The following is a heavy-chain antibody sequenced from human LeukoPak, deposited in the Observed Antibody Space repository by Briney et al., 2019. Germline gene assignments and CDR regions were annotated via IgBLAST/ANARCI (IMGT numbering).Heavy chain of an antibody. D-gene: IGHD3-16*01. Sequence: GGSLRLSCAASGFTFSSYAMNWVRQAPGKGLEWVSAISGPGGSTYYADSVKGRFTISRDNSKNTLYLQMNSLTAEDTAVYYCAKKVGGVYAFDIWGQGTMVTVSS. J-gene: IGHJ3*02. CDR3: AKKVGGVYAFDI. CDR2: ISGPGGST. V-gene: IGHV3-23*01. CDR1: GFTFSSYA.